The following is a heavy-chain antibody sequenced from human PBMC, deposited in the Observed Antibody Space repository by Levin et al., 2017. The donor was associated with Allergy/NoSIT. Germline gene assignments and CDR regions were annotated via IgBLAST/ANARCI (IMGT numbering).Heavy chain of an antibody. D-gene: IGHD1-26*01. CDR2: MYSSGYT. CDR3: ATPREVDWFDP. J-gene: IGHJ5*02. V-gene: IGHV4-59*11. CDR1: GVLMTTQY. Sequence: SETLSLTCTASGVLMTTQYFSWIRQPPGKGLEWIAFMYSSGYTNYNPSLQSRVTISVDMSKNQFSLRLTSVTAADTAVYYCATPREVDWFDPWGQGTLVTVSS.